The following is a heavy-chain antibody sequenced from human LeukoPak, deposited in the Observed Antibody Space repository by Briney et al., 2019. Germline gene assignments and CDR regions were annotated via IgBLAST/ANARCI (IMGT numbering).Heavy chain of an antibody. CDR1: GGSINSGGYY. J-gene: IGHJ4*02. Sequence: SETLSLTCTVSGGSINSGGYYWTWIRQHPGEGLEWIGSIYSSGSTYYNPSLKSRLTISRDTSQNQFSLRLTSVTAADMAVYYCARGHTVTPPLIQQFDYWGQGTLVTVPS. CDR3: ARGHTVTPPLIQQFDY. D-gene: IGHD4-11*01. V-gene: IGHV4-31*03. CDR2: IYSSGST.